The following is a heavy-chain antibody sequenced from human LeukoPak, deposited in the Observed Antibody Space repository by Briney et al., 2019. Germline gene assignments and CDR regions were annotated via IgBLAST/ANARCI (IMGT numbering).Heavy chain of an antibody. V-gene: IGHV4-59*08. CDR2: IYYSGST. CDR1: GGSISSYY. J-gene: IGHJ6*02. D-gene: IGHD6-19*01. Sequence: SETLSLTCTVSGGSISSYYWSWIRQPPGKGLEWIGYIYYSGSTNYNPSLKSRVTISVDTSKNQFSPKLSSVTAADTAVYYCARLEYSSGWSLLNDYYYGMDVWGQGTTVTVSS. CDR3: ARLEYSSGWSLLNDYYYGMDV.